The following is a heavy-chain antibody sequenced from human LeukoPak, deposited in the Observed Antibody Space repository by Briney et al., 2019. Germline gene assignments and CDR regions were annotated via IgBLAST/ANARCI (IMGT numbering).Heavy chain of an antibody. CDR2: ISAYNGNT. CDR3: ARDRAWGGSYYVFDY. D-gene: IGHD1-26*01. J-gene: IGHJ4*02. Sequence: ASVKVSCKASGYTFTSYGISWVRQAPGQGLEWMGWISAYNGNTNYAQKLQGRVTMTTDTSTSTAYMELRSLRSDDTAVYYCARDRAWGGSYYVFDYWDQGTLVTVSS. V-gene: IGHV1-18*01. CDR1: GYTFTSYG.